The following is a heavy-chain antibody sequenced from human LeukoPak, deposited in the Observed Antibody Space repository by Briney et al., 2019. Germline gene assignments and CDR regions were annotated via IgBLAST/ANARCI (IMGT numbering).Heavy chain of an antibody. Sequence: SETLSLTCAVYGGSFSSYYWSWIRQPPGKGLEWIGEINHSGSTNYNPSLKSRVTISVDTTKNQFSLKLSSVTAADTAVYYRARRRFVEGLNQLRPSGWYFELWGGGNLVTVS. V-gene: IGHV4-34*01. CDR3: ARRRFVEGLNQLRPSGWYFEL. J-gene: IGHJ2*01. CDR2: INHSGST. D-gene: IGHD3-3*01. CDR1: GGSFSSYY.